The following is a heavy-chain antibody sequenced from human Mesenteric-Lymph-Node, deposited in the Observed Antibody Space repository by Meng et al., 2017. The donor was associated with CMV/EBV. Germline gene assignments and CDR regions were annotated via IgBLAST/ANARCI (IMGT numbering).Heavy chain of an antibody. J-gene: IGHJ2*01. CDR1: FSSYA. D-gene: IGHD3-16*02. CDR2: IVGSGDFT. Sequence: FSSYAMSWVRQAPGKGLEWVSGIVGSGDFTRYADSVKGRFSISRDNSKNTLYLQMNSLGAEDTAVYYCARRRLRLRLGELSPWYFDLWGRGTLVTVSS. V-gene: IGHV3-23*01. CDR3: ARRRLRLRLGELSPWYFDL.